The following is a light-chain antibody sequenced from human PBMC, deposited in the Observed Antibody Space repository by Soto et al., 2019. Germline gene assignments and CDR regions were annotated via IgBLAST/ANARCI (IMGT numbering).Light chain of an antibody. CDR3: SSYTTSSTRV. J-gene: IGLJ3*02. V-gene: IGLV2-14*01. CDR2: EVS. Sequence: QSALTQPASVSGSPGQSITISCTGTSSDVGGYKFVSWYQQHPGKAPKLMIYEVSNRPSGVSNRFSGSKSGNTASLTISGRQAEHEADYYCSSYTTSSTRVFGGATKLTVL. CDR1: SSDVGGYKF.